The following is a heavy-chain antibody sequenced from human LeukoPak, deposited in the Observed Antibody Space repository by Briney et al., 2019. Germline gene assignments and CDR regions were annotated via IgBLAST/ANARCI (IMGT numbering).Heavy chain of an antibody. V-gene: IGHV1-2*06. D-gene: IGHD3-22*01. CDR3: ARDHDSSGYYLSDFDY. CDR2: INPNSGGT. CDR1: GYTFTGYY. J-gene: IGHJ4*02. Sequence: ASVKVSCKASGYTFTGYYMPWVRQAPGQGLEWMGRINPNSGGTNYAQKFQGRVTMTRDTSISTAYMELSRLRSDDTAVYYCARDHDSSGYYLSDFDYWGQGTLVTVSS.